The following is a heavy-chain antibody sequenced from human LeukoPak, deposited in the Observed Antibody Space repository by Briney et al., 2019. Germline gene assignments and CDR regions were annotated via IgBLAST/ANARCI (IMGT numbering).Heavy chain of an antibody. CDR1: GYTFGGHY. V-gene: IGHV1-2*02. CDR3: ARAAIAVAGDYHYHYMDV. CDR2: ISPNGADT. Sequence: ASVKVSCKASGYTFGGHYMHWVRQAPGQGLEWMGWISPNGADTDYAQRFQGRVTMTRDTSISTAYMELSRLRSDDTAVYYCARAAIAVAGDYHYHYMDVWGKGTTITVSS. D-gene: IGHD6-19*01. J-gene: IGHJ6*03.